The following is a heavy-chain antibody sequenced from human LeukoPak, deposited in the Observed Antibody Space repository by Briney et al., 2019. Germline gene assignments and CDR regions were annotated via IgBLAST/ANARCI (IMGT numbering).Heavy chain of an antibody. CDR2: IYTSGST. Sequence: SETLSLTCTVSGGSISSYYWSWIRQPAGKGLEWIGRIYTSGSTNYNPSLKSRVTMSVDTSKNQFSLKLSSVTAADTAVYYCAREAAGYSSGWYPYDAFDIWGQGTMVTVSS. CDR1: GGSISSYY. J-gene: IGHJ3*02. V-gene: IGHV4-4*07. D-gene: IGHD6-19*01. CDR3: AREAAGYSSGWYPYDAFDI.